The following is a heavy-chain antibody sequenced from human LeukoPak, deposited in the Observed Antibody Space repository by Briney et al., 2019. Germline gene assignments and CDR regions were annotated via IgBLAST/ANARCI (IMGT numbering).Heavy chain of an antibody. CDR1: GGSFSGYY. CDR3: ARGPGVRWFRVGWFDP. CDR2: INHSGST. J-gene: IGHJ5*02. Sequence: SETLSLTCAVYGGSFSGYYWSWIRQPPGKGLEWIGEINHSGSTNYNPSLKSRVTISVDTSKNQFSLKLSSVTAADTAVYYCARGPGVRWFRVGWFDPWGQGTLVTVSS. D-gene: IGHD4-23*01. V-gene: IGHV4-34*01.